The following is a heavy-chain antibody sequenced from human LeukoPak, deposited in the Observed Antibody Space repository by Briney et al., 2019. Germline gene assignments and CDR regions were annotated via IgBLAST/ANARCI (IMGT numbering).Heavy chain of an antibody. V-gene: IGHV3-48*02. CDR1: GFTFSSYS. CDR2: ISSSSSTI. CDR3: ARDQFSWPPGITLFDY. J-gene: IGHJ4*02. D-gene: IGHD6-13*01. Sequence: GGSLRLSCAASGFTFSSYSMNWVRQAPGKGLEWVSYISSSSSTIYYADSVKGRFTISRDNAKNSLYLQMNSLRDEDTAVYYCARDQFSWPPGITLFDYWGQGTLVTVSS.